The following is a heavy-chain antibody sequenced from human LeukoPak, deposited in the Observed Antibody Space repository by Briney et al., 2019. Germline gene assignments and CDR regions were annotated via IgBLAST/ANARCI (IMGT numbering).Heavy chain of an antibody. Sequence: GGSLRLSCAVSGFTFSSYSMNWVRQAPGKGLEWVSSISSSSTYIYYADSVRGRFTISRENAKNSLYLQMNSLRAEDTAVYYCARDLYGTSLDAFDIWGKGTMVTVSS. D-gene: IGHD4/OR15-4a*01. J-gene: IGHJ3*02. CDR3: ARDLYGTSLDAFDI. CDR1: GFTFSSYS. CDR2: ISSSSTYI. V-gene: IGHV3-21*01.